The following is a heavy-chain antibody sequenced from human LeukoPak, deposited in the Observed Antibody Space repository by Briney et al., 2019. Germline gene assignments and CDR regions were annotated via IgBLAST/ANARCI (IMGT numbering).Heavy chain of an antibody. CDR3: ARQMGDTAMARDFDY. J-gene: IGHJ4*02. CDR1: GSSISSYY. D-gene: IGHD5-18*01. Sequence: PSETLSLTCTVSGSSISSYYWSWIRQPAGKGLEWIGRIYTSGRTNYNPSLKSRVTISVDTSKNQFSLKLSSVTAADTAVYYCARQMGDTAMARDFDYWGQGTLVTVSS. CDR2: IYTSGRT. V-gene: IGHV4-4*07.